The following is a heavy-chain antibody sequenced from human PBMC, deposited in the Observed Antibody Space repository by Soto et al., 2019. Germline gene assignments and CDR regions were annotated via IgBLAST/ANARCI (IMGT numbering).Heavy chain of an antibody. CDR1: GFTFSTYV. CDR2: IDSSGGKI. Sequence: PGGSLRLSCAASGFTFSTYVMTRVRQAPGKGLEWVSSIDSSGGKIFYADSVKGRFTVSRDNSKRTLYLQMNSLRVEDTALYYCAKEVRRNWFDPWGQGTLVTVSS. CDR3: AKEVRRNWFDP. J-gene: IGHJ5*02. D-gene: IGHD6-25*01. V-gene: IGHV3-23*01.